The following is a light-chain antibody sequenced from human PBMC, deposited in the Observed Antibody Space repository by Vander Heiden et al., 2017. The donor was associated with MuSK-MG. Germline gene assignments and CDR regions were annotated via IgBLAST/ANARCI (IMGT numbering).Light chain of an antibody. CDR2: AAS. J-gene: IGKJ1*01. CDR3: QQSDSTPWT. V-gene: IGKV1-39*01. CDR1: QSISSY. Sequence: DIQMTQSPSSLSASAGDRVTITCRASQSISSYLNWYQQKPGKAPKLLIYAASSLKSGVPSRFSGSGSGTDFTLTISSLQPEDFATYYCQQSDSTPWTFGQGTKVXIK.